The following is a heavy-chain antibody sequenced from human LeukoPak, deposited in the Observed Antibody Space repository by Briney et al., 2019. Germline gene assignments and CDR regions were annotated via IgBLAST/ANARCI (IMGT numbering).Heavy chain of an antibody. CDR2: MNPNSGNT. V-gene: IGHV1-8*01. D-gene: IGHD5-18*01. CDR3: ARGPYVDTAMATDY. CDR1: GYTLTSYD. J-gene: IGHJ4*02. Sequence: ASVKVSCKASGYTLTSYDINWVRQATGQGLEWMGWMNPNSGNTGYAQKFQGRVTMTRNTSISTAYMELSSLRSEDTAVYYCARGPYVDTAMATDYWGQGTLVTVSS.